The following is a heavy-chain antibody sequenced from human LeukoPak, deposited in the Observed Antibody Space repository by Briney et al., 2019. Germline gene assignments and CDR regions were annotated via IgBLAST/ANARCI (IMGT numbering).Heavy chain of an antibody. CDR3: AKGGKWDVTPFDY. D-gene: IGHD1-26*01. CDR1: GFTFSSYA. Sequence: SGGSLRLSCAASGFTFSSYAMSWVRQAPGKGLEWVSAISGSGDSTYYADSVKGRFTISRDNSKNTLYLQVNSLRAEDTAVYYCAKGGKWDVTPFDYWGQGTLVTVSS. J-gene: IGHJ4*02. CDR2: ISGSGDST. V-gene: IGHV3-23*01.